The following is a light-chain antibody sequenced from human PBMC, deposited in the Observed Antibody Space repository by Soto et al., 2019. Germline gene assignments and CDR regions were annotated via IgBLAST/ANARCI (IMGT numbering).Light chain of an antibody. CDR3: QQSYTTPWT. CDR2: TTS. V-gene: IGKV1-39*01. J-gene: IGKJ1*01. CDR1: QSIIYY. Sequence: DIEITQSPSSLSASVGDRVTIPCRASQSIIYYLNWYQQKPGRAPRLLIYTTSSLQSGVPSKFSGSASGTDFTLTISSLQPEDFATYYCQQSYTTPWTFGQGTMVDIK.